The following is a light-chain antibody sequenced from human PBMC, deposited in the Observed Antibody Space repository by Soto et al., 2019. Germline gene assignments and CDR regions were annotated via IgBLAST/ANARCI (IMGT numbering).Light chain of an antibody. CDR2: YDD. Sequence: QFVLTQPPSVSAAPRQRVTISCSGSSSNIGNHAVNWYQQLPGKAPKLLIYYDDLVPSGVSDRFSGSRSGTSASLAIRGLQPEDEADYYCSAWDDSVNGPVFGGGTKLTVL. V-gene: IGLV1-36*01. CDR1: SSNIGNHA. CDR3: SAWDDSVNGPV. J-gene: IGLJ2*01.